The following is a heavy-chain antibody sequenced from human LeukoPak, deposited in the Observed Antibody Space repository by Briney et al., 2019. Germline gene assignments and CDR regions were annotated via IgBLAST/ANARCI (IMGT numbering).Heavy chain of an antibody. CDR1: GFTFSRAA. J-gene: IGHJ2*01. D-gene: IGHD6-13*01. V-gene: IGHV3-23*01. Sequence: GGSLRLSCAASGFTFSRAAMSWVRQAPGKGLEWVSTITASDSSSYFPDSVKGRFTISRDNSKNMVFLQMNSLRGEDTALYYCAKGQPADWYFDLRGRGTLVTVSS. CDR3: AKGQPADWYFDL. CDR2: ITASDSSS.